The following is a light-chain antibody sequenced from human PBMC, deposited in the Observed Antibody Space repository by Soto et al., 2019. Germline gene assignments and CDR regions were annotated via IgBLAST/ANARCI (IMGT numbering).Light chain of an antibody. J-gene: IGKJ1*01. Sequence: EVVMTQSPATLSVSPGERATLSCRASESVSRNLAWYQQKPGQAPRLLIYDASTRATGIPARFSGSGSGTDFTLTISGLQSEDFAVYYCQQRSNWPPTFGQGTKVDIK. CDR1: ESVSRN. CDR3: QQRSNWPPT. V-gene: IGKV3-15*01. CDR2: DAS.